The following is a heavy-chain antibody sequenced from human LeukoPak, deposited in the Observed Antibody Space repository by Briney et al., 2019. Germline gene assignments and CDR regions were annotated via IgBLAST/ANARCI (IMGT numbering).Heavy chain of an antibody. J-gene: IGHJ4*02. V-gene: IGHV4-30-4*08. D-gene: IGHD3-16*02. CDR2: IYYSGST. CDR1: GGSISSGDYY. Sequence: SQTLSLTCTVSGGSISSGDYYWSWIRQPPWKGLEWIGYIYYSGSTYYNPSLKSRVTISVDTSKNQFSLKLSSVTAADTAVYYCARLAYYDYVWGSYRFDYWGQGTLVTVSS. CDR3: ARLAYYDYVWGSYRFDY.